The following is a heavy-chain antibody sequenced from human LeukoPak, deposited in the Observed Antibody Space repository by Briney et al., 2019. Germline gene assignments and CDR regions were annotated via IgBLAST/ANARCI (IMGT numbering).Heavy chain of an antibody. V-gene: IGHV4-59*01. D-gene: IGHD2-15*01. J-gene: IGHJ2*01. CDR3: ASRSGGRAFDI. CDR1: GGSISSFY. Sequence: SETLSLTCTVSGGSISSFYYTWIRQPPGKGLEWIGYIDSSGITNYNSSLNSRVTISLDTSQNQFSLKLNSVTAADTAVYYCASRSGGRAFDIWGRGTLVTVSS. CDR2: IDSSGIT.